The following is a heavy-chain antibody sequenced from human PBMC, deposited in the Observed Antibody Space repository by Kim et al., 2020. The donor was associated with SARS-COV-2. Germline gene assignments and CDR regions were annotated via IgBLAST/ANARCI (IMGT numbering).Heavy chain of an antibody. J-gene: IGHJ4*02. Sequence: GNTGLAQKFQGRVTMTRDISISTAYMGLSSLRSEDTAVYYCARTYGDLDYWGQGTLVTVSS. D-gene: IGHD4-17*01. V-gene: IGHV1-8*01. CDR2: GNT. CDR3: ARTYGDLDY.